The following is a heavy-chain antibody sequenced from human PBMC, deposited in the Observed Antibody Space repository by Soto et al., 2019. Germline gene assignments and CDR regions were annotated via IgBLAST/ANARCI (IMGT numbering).Heavy chain of an antibody. CDR2: IYSSGYT. Sequence: SETLSLTCSVSGDSIRGFYWSWVRHLPGYGLEWIGYIYSSGYTNDNPSLKSRATISVDTPKNQFSLNVNSVTAAGTAVYYCVKMNSVFGPDGWFDPWGQGALGTVSS. J-gene: IGHJ5*02. CDR1: GDSIRGFY. CDR3: VKMNSVFGPDGWFDP. D-gene: IGHD3-3*01. V-gene: IGHV4-59*01.